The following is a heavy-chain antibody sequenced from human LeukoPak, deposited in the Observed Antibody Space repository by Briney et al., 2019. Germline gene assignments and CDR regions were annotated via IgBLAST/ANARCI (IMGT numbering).Heavy chain of an antibody. D-gene: IGHD2-2*01. J-gene: IGHJ4*02. CDR3: AREAYQVPFDY. CDR1: GYTFACYN. V-gene: IGHV1-2*02. Sequence: ASVKVSCKAPGYTFACYNIHWVRQAPGQGLEWMGWINAYTGGTKYAQKFEGRVTLTRDTSIKTAYLDLSRLTSDDTAIYYCAREAYQVPFDYWGQGTLVTVSS. CDR2: INAYTGGT.